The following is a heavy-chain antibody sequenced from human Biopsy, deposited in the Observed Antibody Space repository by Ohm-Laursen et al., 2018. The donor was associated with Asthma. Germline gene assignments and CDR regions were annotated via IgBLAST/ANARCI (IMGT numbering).Heavy chain of an antibody. CDR3: ASDFPKDYVRYNFQF. D-gene: IGHD4-17*01. CDR2: HDHEEGGT. Sequence: PSVKASCKISGYSLTELSMHWVRQAPGQGLEWMGGHDHEEGGTVNARRFQGRVTMTEDTSTDTAYMELSSLSSDDTAVYYCASDFPKDYVRYNFQFWGQGTLVTVSS. J-gene: IGHJ4*02. V-gene: IGHV1-24*01. CDR1: GYSLTELS.